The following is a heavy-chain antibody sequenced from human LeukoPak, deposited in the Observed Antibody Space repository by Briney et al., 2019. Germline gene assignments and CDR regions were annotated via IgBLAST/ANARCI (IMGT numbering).Heavy chain of an antibody. CDR3: AREYSSSTGKASDY. Sequence: GGSLRLSCAASGFTFSTYSMNWVRQAPGKGLEWVSYISSSSSTIYYADSVKGRFTISRDNAKNSLYLQMNSLRAEDTAVYYCAREYSSSTGKASDYWGQGTLVNVSS. J-gene: IGHJ4*02. CDR2: ISSSSSTI. V-gene: IGHV3-48*01. CDR1: GFTFSTYS. D-gene: IGHD6-6*01.